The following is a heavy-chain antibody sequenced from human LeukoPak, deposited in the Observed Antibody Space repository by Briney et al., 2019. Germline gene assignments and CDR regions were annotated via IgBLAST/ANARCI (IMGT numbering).Heavy chain of an antibody. CDR3: ARGAQTVAAADNWFDP. J-gene: IGHJ5*02. V-gene: IGHV3-21*01. D-gene: IGHD6-13*01. CDR2: ISGSSSYI. Sequence: PGGSLRLSCAASGFTVSSNYMSWVRQAPGKGLEWVSSISGSSSYIYYADSVKGRFTISRDNARKSLYLQMNSLRAEDTAVYYCARGAQTVAAADNWFDPWGQGTLVTVSS. CDR1: GFTVSSNY.